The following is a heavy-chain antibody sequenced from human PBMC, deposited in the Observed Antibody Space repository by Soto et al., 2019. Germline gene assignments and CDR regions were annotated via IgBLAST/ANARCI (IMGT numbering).Heavy chain of an antibody. J-gene: IGHJ3*02. CDR2: IRGTT. Sequence: GGSLRLSCAASGFTFTSYSMNWVRQAPGKGLEWISYIRGTTHYADSVKGRFTISRDNARSSLYLQMNSLRADDTAVYYCARDDSFAFDIWGQGTMVTVS. CDR3: ARDDSFAFDI. V-gene: IGHV3-48*01. D-gene: IGHD2-21*01. CDR1: GFTFTSYS.